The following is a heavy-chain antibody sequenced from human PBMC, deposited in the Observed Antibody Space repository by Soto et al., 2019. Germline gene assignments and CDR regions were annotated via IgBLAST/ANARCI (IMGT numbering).Heavy chain of an antibody. Sequence: EVQLVESGGGLVQPGGSLRLSCAASGFTFSSYSMNWVRQAPGKGLEWVSYISSSSSTIYYADSVKGRFTISRDNAKNSLYLQMNSLRDEDTAVYYCARDRGDIVVVVAANPFDYWGQGTLVTVPS. D-gene: IGHD2-15*01. V-gene: IGHV3-48*02. CDR2: ISSSSSTI. J-gene: IGHJ4*02. CDR3: ARDRGDIVVVVAANPFDY. CDR1: GFTFSSYS.